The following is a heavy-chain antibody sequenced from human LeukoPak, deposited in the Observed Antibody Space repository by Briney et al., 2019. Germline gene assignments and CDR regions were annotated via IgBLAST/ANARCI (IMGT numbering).Heavy chain of an antibody. D-gene: IGHD5-24*01. CDR1: GFTFSSYW. CDR3: ARDPEMAAIMDYFDY. J-gene: IGHJ4*02. CDR2: IKEDGSEK. Sequence: PGGSLRLSCAASGFTFSSYWMSWVRQAPGKGLEWVANIKEDGSEKNYVDSVKGRFTISRDNAENSLYLQMNSLRAEDTAVYYCARDPEMAAIMDYFDYWGQGTLVTVSS. V-gene: IGHV3-7*01.